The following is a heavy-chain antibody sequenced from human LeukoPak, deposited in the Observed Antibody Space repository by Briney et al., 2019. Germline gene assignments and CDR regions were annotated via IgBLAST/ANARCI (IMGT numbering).Heavy chain of an antibody. Sequence: GGSLRLSCTSSGFTFRVFAVSWFRQAPGKGLEWIGFIRSSIYGGTPKAAASVKGRFIFSRDDSKGVAYLRMNSLKTDDTAVYYCSREWGNGNDLRPDSWGQGTLVTVSS. J-gene: IGHJ4*02. CDR3: SREWGNGNDLRPDS. V-gene: IGHV3-49*03. CDR1: GFTFRVFA. CDR2: IRSSIYGGTP. D-gene: IGHD1-1*01.